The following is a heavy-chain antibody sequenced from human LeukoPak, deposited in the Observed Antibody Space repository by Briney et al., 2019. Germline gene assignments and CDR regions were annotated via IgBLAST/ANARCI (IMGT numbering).Heavy chain of an antibody. CDR1: GYTFTSYG. D-gene: IGHD6-19*01. V-gene: IGHV1-18*01. Sequence: GASVKVSCKASGYTFTSYGISWVRQAPGQGLEWMGWISAYNGNTNYAQKLQGRVTMTTDTSTSTAYMELRSLRSDDTAVYYCARDLPDLFYSSGWYHWGQGTLVTVSS. J-gene: IGHJ5*02. CDR2: ISAYNGNT. CDR3: ARDLPDLFYSSGWYH.